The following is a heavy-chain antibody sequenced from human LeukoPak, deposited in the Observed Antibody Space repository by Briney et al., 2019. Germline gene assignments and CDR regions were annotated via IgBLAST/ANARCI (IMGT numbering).Heavy chain of an antibody. CDR2: INPSGGST. CDR3: ARAYYYDSSGYYYESWFDP. J-gene: IGHJ5*02. CDR1: GYTFTSYY. D-gene: IGHD3-22*01. V-gene: IGHV1-46*01. Sequence: ASVKVSCKASGYTFTSYYMHWVRQAPGQGLEWMGIINPSGGSTSYAQKFQGRVTMTRDMSTSTVYMELSSLRSEDTAVYYCARAYYYDSSGYYYESWFDPWGQGTLVTVSS.